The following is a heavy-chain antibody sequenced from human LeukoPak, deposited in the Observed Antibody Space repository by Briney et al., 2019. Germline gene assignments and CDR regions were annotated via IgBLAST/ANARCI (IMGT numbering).Heavy chain of an antibody. CDR3: ARDPQGDYYMDA. J-gene: IGHJ6*03. CDR2: ISRSSTYI. D-gene: IGHD3-16*01. V-gene: IGHV3-21*01. CDR1: EFTFSSYS. Sequence: PGGSLRLSCAASEFTFSSYSMNWVRQAPGKGLEWVSSISRSSTYIYYADSVKGRFTISRDNAKNSLYLQMNSLRADDTAVYYCARDPQGDYYMDAWGKGTTVTVSS.